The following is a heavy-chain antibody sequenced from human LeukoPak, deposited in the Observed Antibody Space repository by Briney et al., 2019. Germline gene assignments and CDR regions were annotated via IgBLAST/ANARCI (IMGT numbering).Heavy chain of an antibody. CDR2: IYYSGST. Sequence: SSETLSLTCTDSGGSISSYYWSWIRQPPGKGLEWIGYIYYSGSTNYNPSLKSRVTISVDTSKNQFSLKLSSVTAADTAVYYCAKRTIFGVHNWFDPWGQGTLVTVSS. CDR3: AKRTIFGVHNWFDP. CDR1: GGSISSYY. D-gene: IGHD3-3*01. J-gene: IGHJ5*02. V-gene: IGHV4-59*01.